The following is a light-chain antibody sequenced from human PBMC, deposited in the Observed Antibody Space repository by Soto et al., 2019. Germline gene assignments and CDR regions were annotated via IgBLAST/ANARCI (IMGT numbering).Light chain of an antibody. CDR1: QSVSSN. Sequence: EIVMTQSLATLSVSPGERATLSCRASQSVSSNLSWYQQKPGQAPRLLIYGASPRATGIPARFSGSGSGTEFTLTISSLQSEDFAVYYCQQYNNLPLTFGGGTKVEIK. J-gene: IGKJ4*01. V-gene: IGKV3-15*01. CDR2: GAS. CDR3: QQYNNLPLT.